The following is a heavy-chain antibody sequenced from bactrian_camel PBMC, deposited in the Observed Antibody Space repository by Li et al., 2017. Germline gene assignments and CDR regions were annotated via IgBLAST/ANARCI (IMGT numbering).Heavy chain of an antibody. Sequence: QLVESGGGSVQAGGSLRLSCAASYTGDPHCLAWFRQAPGKEREGVASTDSDGTMTYVDSVKDRFTISHDSDQNTLYLQMNSLKPEDTAMYYCAAAWTHWRGNCPGGFTSSSYNDWGQGTQVTVS. J-gene: IGHJ4*01. CDR3: AAAWTHWRGNCPGGFTSSSYND. CDR1: YTGDPHC. V-gene: IGHV3S55*01. D-gene: IGHD1*01. CDR2: TDSDGTM.